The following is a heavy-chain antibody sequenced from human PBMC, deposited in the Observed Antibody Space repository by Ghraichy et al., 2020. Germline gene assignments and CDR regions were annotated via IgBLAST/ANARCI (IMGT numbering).Heavy chain of an antibody. V-gene: IGHV3-48*02. CDR3: AKRSLDYFDY. Sequence: GGSLRLSCAASGFTFSEFSMNWVRQVPGKGLEWISYISGSGRTTYYADSVKGRFTISRDNDKNSVDLQMDSLRDDDTAVYYCAKRSLDYFDYWGRGTLVTVSS. CDR1: GFTFSEFS. J-gene: IGHJ4*02. CDR2: ISGSGRTT.